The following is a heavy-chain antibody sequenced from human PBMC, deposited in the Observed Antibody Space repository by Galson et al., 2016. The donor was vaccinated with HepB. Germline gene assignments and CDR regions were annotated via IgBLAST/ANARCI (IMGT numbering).Heavy chain of an antibody. CDR2: IYSSGTT. D-gene: IGHD1-26*01. Sequence: ETLSLTCTVSGGSVSGYYWNWIRQSPGKGLEWIGYIYSSGTTTYNPSLESRVTISVDTSKNQFSLKLSSVTAADTAVYYCARPDSGNYYDEDFDYWGQGILFTVSS. V-gene: IGHV4-59*02. CDR1: GGSVSGYY. J-gene: IGHJ4*02. CDR3: ARPDSGNYYDEDFDY.